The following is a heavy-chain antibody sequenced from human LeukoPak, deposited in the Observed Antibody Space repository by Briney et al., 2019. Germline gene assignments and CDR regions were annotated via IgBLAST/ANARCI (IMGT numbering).Heavy chain of an antibody. Sequence: SETLPLTCAVYGGSFSGYYWSWIRQPPGKGLEWIGEINHSGSTNYNPSLKSRVTISVDTSKNQFSLKLSSVTAADTAVYYCARGLGYYDSSGYYRWGQGTLVTVSS. CDR1: GGSFSGYY. J-gene: IGHJ5*02. V-gene: IGHV4-34*01. CDR3: ARGLGYYDSSGYYR. D-gene: IGHD3-22*01. CDR2: INHSGST.